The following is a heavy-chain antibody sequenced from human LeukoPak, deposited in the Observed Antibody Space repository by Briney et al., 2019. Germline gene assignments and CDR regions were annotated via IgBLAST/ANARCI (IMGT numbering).Heavy chain of an antibody. J-gene: IGHJ2*01. Sequence: ASVKVSCKTSGYTFTDYYIHWVRQAPGQGLEWMGWINPTSGDTNYAQKFQGRVSITRDTSISTAYMELSRLRSDDTAVYSCARDFQGIWYFDLWGRGTLVTVSS. CDR3: ARDFQGIWYFDL. D-gene: IGHD3-10*01. CDR2: INPTSGDT. CDR1: GYTFTDYY. V-gene: IGHV1-2*02.